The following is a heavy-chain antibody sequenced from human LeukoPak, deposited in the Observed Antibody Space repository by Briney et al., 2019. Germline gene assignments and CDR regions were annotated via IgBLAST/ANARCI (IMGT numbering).Heavy chain of an antibody. J-gene: IGHJ4*02. CDR2: ITGSGGST. Sequence: GGSLRLSCAPSGCTFDNFAMTWVRQAPGKGLEWVSEITGSGGSTYYAGSVKGRFTISRDNSKNTLYLQMNSLRAEDTAIYYCARELFDFDYWGQGTLVTVSS. CDR1: GCTFDNFA. CDR3: ARELFDFDY. D-gene: IGHD3-10*01. V-gene: IGHV3-23*01.